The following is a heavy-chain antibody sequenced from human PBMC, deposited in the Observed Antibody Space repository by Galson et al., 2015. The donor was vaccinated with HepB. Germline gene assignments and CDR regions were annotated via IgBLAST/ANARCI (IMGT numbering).Heavy chain of an antibody. CDR2: IKSKTDGGTT. CDR1: GFTFSNAW. CDR3: TTEGDYVWGYPLGYFDY. D-gene: IGHD3-16*01. V-gene: IGHV3-15*07. Sequence: LRLSCAASGFTFSNAWMNWVRPAPGKGLEWVGRIKSKTDGGTTDYAAPVKGRFTISRDDSKNTLYLQMNSLKTEDTAVYYCTTEGDYVWGYPLGYFDYWGQGTLVTVSS. J-gene: IGHJ4*02.